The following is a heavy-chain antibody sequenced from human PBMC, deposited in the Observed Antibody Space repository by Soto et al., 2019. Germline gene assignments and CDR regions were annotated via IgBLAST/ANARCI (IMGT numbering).Heavy chain of an antibody. CDR3: ASLPMLTGYHTPLGMDV. CDR1: GYSFTSYW. J-gene: IGHJ6*02. Sequence: PGESLKISWKGSGYSFTSYWIGWVRQMPGKGLEWMGIIYPGDSDTRYSPSFQGQVTISADKSISTAYLQWRSLKASDSAMYYCASLPMLTGYHTPLGMDVWGQGTTVTVSS. CDR2: IYPGDSDT. V-gene: IGHV5-51*01. D-gene: IGHD3-9*01.